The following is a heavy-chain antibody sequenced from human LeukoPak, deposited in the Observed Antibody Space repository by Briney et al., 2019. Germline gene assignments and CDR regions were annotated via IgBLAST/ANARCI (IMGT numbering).Heavy chain of an antibody. Sequence: SETLSLTCTVSGGSISSSSYYWGWIRQPPGKGLEWIGSIYYSGSTYYNPSLKSRATISVDTSKNQFSLKLSSVTAADTAVYYCARLKVATGYYYYYMDVWGKGTTVTISS. CDR1: GGSISSSSYY. D-gene: IGHD5-12*01. V-gene: IGHV4-39*01. CDR2: IYYSGST. CDR3: ARLKVATGYYYYYMDV. J-gene: IGHJ6*03.